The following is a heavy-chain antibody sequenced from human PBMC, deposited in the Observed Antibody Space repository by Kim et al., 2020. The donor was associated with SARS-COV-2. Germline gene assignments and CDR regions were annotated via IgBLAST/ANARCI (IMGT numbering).Heavy chain of an antibody. D-gene: IGHD3-9*01. CDR1: VFSFSSYP. Sequence: GGSLRLSCAASVFSFSSYPMSWVRQAPGKGLQWVSTVGDDGRTTDYADSVKGRFIISRDNSRNTLYLQMSSLRAEDTAIYFCAKNHQPDILMDVWGQGTTVTVSS. V-gene: IGHV3-23*01. CDR2: VGDDGRTT. CDR3: AKNHQPDILMDV. J-gene: IGHJ6*02.